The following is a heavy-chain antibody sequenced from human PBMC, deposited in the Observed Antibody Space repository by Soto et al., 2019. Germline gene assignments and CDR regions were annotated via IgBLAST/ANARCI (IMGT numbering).Heavy chain of an antibody. CDR3: ARGGRPFDY. J-gene: IGHJ4*02. CDR2: ITSYSRTI. V-gene: IGHV3-48*02. Sequence: GGSLRLSCEASGFAFISYSMTWVRQAPGKGLEWVSYITSYSRTIYYADSVKGRFTISRDNAKNSLYMQMNSLRDEDTAVYYCARGGRPFDYWGQGTLVTVSS. CDR1: GFAFISYS.